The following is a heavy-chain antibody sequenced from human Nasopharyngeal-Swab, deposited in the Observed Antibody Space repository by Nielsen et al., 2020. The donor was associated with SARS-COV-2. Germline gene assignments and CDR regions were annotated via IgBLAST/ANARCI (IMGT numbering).Heavy chain of an antibody. V-gene: IGHV4-39*07. CDR1: GGSISSGSYY. D-gene: IGHD3-10*01. CDR2: FYNSGNT. CDR3: ASGSPYYYYMDV. Sequence: GSLRLSCTVSGGSISSGSYYWGWIRQPPGKGLEWIGSFYNSGNTYYNPSLKSRVTISVDTSKNQFSLKLSSVTAADTAVYYCASGSPYYYYMDVWGKGTTVTVSS. J-gene: IGHJ6*03.